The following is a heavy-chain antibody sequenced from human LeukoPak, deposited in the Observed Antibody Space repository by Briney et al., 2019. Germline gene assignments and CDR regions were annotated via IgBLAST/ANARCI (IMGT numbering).Heavy chain of an antibody. CDR1: GFTFSSYS. CDR3: ARDSMDGYYYYYGMDV. CDR2: ISSSSSYI. D-gene: IGHD2-2*01. V-gene: IGHV3-21*01. Sequence: GGSLRLSCAASGFTFSSYSMNWVRQAPGKGLEWVSSISSSSSYIYYADSVKGRFTISRDNAKNSLYLQMNNLRAEDTAVYYCARDSMDGYYYYYGMDVWGQGTTVTVSS. J-gene: IGHJ6*02.